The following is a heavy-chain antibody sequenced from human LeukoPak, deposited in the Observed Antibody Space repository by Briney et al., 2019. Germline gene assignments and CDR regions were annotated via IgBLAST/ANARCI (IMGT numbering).Heavy chain of an antibody. Sequence: GGSLTLSCAASGFIVSSNYMSWVRQAPGKGLEWVSDIYSGGRTYYADSVKGRFTISRDNSRNTLYLQMNSLRAEDTAVYYCARGLGRELDGAFDIWGQGTMVTVSS. J-gene: IGHJ3*02. D-gene: IGHD3-10*01. CDR2: IYSGGRT. CDR1: GFIVSSNY. CDR3: ARGLGRELDGAFDI. V-gene: IGHV3-53*01.